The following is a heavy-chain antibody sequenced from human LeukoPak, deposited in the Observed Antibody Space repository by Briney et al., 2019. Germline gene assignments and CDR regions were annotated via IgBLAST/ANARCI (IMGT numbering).Heavy chain of an antibody. CDR2: ISSSGSTI. V-gene: IGHV3-48*03. CDR3: ARDGVHYDFWSGYYTAAFDI. J-gene: IGHJ3*02. Sequence: GGSLRLSCAASGFTFSSYEMNWVRQAPGKGLKWVSYISSSGSTIYYADSVKGRFTISRDNAKNSLYLQMNSLRAEDTAVYNCARDGVHYDFWSGYYTAAFDIWGQGTMVTVSS. D-gene: IGHD3-3*01. CDR1: GFTFSSYE.